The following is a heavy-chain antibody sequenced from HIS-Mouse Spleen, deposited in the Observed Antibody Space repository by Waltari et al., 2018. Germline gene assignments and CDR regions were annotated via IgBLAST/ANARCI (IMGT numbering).Heavy chain of an antibody. Sequence: QVQLQQSGPGLVKPSQTPSLTCAIAGDRCSRNSAAWNWNRQSPSRGLEWLGRTYYRSKWYNDYAVSVKSRITINPDTSKNQFSLQLNSVTPEDTAVYYCARGRGILGPPGFDYWGQGTLVTVSS. CDR3: ARGRGILGPPGFDY. CDR1: GDRCSRNSAA. D-gene: IGHD3-3*01. V-gene: IGHV6-1*01. J-gene: IGHJ4*02. CDR2: TYYRSKWYN.